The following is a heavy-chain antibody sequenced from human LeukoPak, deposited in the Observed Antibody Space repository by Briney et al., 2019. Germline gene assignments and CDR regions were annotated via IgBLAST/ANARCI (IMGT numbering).Heavy chain of an antibody. CDR2: IYYSGST. CDR1: GGPISGYY. CDR3: ASLRYGSGSQGALDYGSDY. V-gene: IGHV4-59*01. Sequence: SETLSLTCTVSGGPISGYYWSWVRQPPGKGLEWIGYIYYSGSTNYNPSLKSRVTISVDTSKNQFSLKLHSVTAADTAVYYCASLRYGSGSQGALDYGSDYWGQGTLVTVSS. J-gene: IGHJ4*02. D-gene: IGHD3-10*01.